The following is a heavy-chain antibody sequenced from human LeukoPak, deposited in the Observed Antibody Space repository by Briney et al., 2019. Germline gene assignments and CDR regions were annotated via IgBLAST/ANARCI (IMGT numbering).Heavy chain of an antibody. CDR2: ISYDGSNK. V-gene: IGHV3-30-3*01. J-gene: IGHJ6*02. CDR3: ARDIYRGYYGSGSYYNVPPYGMDV. CDR1: GFTFSSYA. D-gene: IGHD3-10*01. Sequence: HSGGSLRLSCAASGFTFSSYAMHWVRQAPSKGLEWVAVISYDGSNKYYADSVKGRFTISRDNSKNTLYLQMNSLRAEDTAVYYCARDIYRGYYGSGSYYNVPPYGMDVWGQGTTVTVSS.